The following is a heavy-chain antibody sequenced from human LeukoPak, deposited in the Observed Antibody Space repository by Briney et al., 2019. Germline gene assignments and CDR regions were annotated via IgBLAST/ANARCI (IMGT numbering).Heavy chain of an antibody. CDR3: AGRCRGTLDY. Sequence: PSETLSLTCTVSGTFVSGFYWTWIRQPPGKGLEWIGFIYSTGTTSYNSSLQSRVTISVDTSKNQFSLKLKSVIAADTAIYYCAGRCRGTLDYWGRGTLVAASS. CDR1: GTFVSGFY. J-gene: IGHJ4*02. CDR2: IYSTGTT. V-gene: IGHV4-4*09. D-gene: IGHD3-10*01.